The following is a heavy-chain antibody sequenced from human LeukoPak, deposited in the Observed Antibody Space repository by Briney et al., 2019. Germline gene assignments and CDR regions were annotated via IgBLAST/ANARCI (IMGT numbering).Heavy chain of an antibody. CDR1: GFTFSNYW. J-gene: IGHJ3*02. Sequence: GGSLRPSCAASGFTFSNYWMHWVRQAPGKGLVWVSRINSDGINTSYADSVKGRFTISRDNAENSLYLQMNSLRPEDTALYYCAKDRKWELLVGHAFDIWGQGTMVTVSS. V-gene: IGHV3-74*01. D-gene: IGHD1-26*01. CDR3: AKDRKWELLVGHAFDI. CDR2: INSDGINT.